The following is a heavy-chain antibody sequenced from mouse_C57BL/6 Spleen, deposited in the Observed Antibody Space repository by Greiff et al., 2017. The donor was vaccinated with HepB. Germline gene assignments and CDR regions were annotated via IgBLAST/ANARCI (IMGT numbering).Heavy chain of an antibody. V-gene: IGHV1-81*01. Sequence: VQLQQSGAELARPGASVKLSCKASGYTFTSYGISWVKQRTGQGLEWIGEIYPRSGNTYYNEKFKGKATLTADKSSSTAYMELRSLTSEDSAVYFCASGGYGSSYSYYFDYWGQGTTLTVSS. CDR3: ASGGYGSSYSYYFDY. D-gene: IGHD1-1*01. CDR1: GYTFTSYG. J-gene: IGHJ2*01. CDR2: IYPRSGNT.